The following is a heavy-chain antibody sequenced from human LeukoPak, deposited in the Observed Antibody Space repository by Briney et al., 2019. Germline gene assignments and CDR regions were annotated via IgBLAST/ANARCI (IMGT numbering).Heavy chain of an antibody. CDR1: GFTFDDYA. J-gene: IGHJ6*02. Sequence: GRSLRLSCAASGFTFDDYAMHWVRQAPGKGLEWVSGISWNSGSIGYADSVKGRFTISRDNAKNSLYLQMNSLRAEDTALYYCAKDIRGYGSVLYGMDVWGQGTTVTVSS. CDR2: ISWNSGSI. V-gene: IGHV3-9*01. D-gene: IGHD3-10*01. CDR3: AKDIRGYGSVLYGMDV.